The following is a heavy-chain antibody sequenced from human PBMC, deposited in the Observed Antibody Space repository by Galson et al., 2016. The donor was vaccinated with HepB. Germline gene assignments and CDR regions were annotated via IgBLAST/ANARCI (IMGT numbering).Heavy chain of an antibody. CDR1: GLIFSDYY. Sequence: SLRLSCAASGLIFSDYYMSWIRQAPGKGMEWISYISSRSEYTSYADSVKGRFTIASDNATDSLYLQMNSLGAEDTAVYYCARPRAPPDDAFDIWGQGTMVTVSS. CDR3: ARPRAPPDDAFDI. V-gene: IGHV3-11*06. CDR2: ISSRSEYT. J-gene: IGHJ3*02.